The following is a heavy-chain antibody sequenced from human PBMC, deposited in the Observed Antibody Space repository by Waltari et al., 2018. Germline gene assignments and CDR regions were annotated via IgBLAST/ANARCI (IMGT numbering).Heavy chain of an antibody. J-gene: IGHJ3*02. D-gene: IGHD3-22*01. CDR2: VDPEDGEK. CDR1: GYTFTDYY. Sequence: EVQLVQSGAEVKKPGATVKISCKASGYTFTDYYMHWVQQAPGKGLEWMGRVDPEDGEKIYAEKFQGRVTITADTSTDTAYMELSSLRSEDTAVYYCATVHRITMIVVVTPFDIWGQGTMVTVSS. CDR3: ATVHRITMIVVVTPFDI. V-gene: IGHV1-69-2*01.